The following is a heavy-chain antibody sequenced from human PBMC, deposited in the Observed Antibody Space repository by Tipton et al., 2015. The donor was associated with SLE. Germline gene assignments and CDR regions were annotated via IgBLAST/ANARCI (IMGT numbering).Heavy chain of an antibody. CDR2: IHYSGST. CDR1: GGSISSDDYL. CDR3: ARDLAWGLGGFAY. J-gene: IGHJ4*02. Sequence: TLSLTCTVSGGSISSDDYLWNWIRQPAGKGLEWIGSIHYSGSTYYNPSLEGRVTLSVDTSKNQFSLKLSSMTAADAAIYYCARDLAWGLGGFAYWGQGALVTVSS. V-gene: IGHV4-61*02. D-gene: IGHD7-27*01.